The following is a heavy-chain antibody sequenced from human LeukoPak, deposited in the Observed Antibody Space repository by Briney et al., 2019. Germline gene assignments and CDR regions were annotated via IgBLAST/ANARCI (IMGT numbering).Heavy chain of an antibody. J-gene: IGHJ4*02. D-gene: IGHD5-24*01. CDR2: FDPEDGGT. CDR1: GYSLTELA. Sequence: GASVKVSCKVSGYSLTELAMHWVRQAPGKGLEWMGGFDPEDGGTIYAQKFQGRVTMTEDTSTDTTYMELSSLRSEDTAVYYCATCRDGYKIFDYWGQGILVTVSS. CDR3: ATCRDGYKIFDY. V-gene: IGHV1-24*01.